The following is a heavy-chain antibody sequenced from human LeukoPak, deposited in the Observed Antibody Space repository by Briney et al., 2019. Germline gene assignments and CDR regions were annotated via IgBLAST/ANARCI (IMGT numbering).Heavy chain of an antibody. J-gene: IGHJ4*02. V-gene: IGHV3-7*01. CDR3: ATYYYDNTGLI. CDR2: INQDGSEK. Sequence: PGGSLRLSCAASGLTLSYYWMSWVRQAPGKGLEWVANINQDGSEKYYVDSVKGRFTISRDNAKNSLYLQMSSLRAEDAAVYYCATYYYDNTGLIWGQGTLVTVSS. D-gene: IGHD3-22*01. CDR1: GLTLSYYW.